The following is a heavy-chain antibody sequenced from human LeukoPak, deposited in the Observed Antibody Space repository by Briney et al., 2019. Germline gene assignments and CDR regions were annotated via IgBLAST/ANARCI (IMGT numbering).Heavy chain of an antibody. CDR2: IRYDGSNK. CDR3: ARGRGRLYNWNDVVSNPPFDY. Sequence: GGSLRLSCAASGFTFSSYGMHWVRQAPGKGLEWVAFIRYDGSNKYYADSVKGRFTISRDNAKNSLYLQMNSLRAEDTAVYYCARGRGRLYNWNDVVSNPPFDYWGQGTLVTVSS. J-gene: IGHJ4*02. D-gene: IGHD1-1*01. CDR1: GFTFSSYG. V-gene: IGHV3-30*02.